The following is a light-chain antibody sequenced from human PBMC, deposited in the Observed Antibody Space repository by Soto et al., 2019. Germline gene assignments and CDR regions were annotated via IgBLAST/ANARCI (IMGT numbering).Light chain of an antibody. J-gene: IGKJ1*01. CDR2: GVS. CDR1: QSVSNN. CDR3: QQYASGPQT. V-gene: IGKV3-15*01. Sequence: EVEMTQSPATLSVSPGERAILSCMASQSVSNNVAWYQQRPGQSPRLLMYGVSTRATGVPARFSGSGFGTRFALTINSLQSDDFAVYFCQQYASGPQTFGQGTKVEFK.